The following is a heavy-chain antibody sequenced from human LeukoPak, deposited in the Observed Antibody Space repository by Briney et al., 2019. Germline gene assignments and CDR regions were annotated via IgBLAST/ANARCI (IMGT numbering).Heavy chain of an antibody. D-gene: IGHD1-20*01. Sequence: ASVKVSCKASGYTFTSYGISWVRQAPGQGLEWMGWISAYNGNTNYAQKLQGRVTMTTDTSTSTAYMELRSLRSDDTAVYYCARDPGITGTPGHFDYWGQGTLVTVSS. V-gene: IGHV1-18*01. CDR2: ISAYNGNT. CDR3: ARDPGITGTPGHFDY. CDR1: GYTFTSYG. J-gene: IGHJ4*02.